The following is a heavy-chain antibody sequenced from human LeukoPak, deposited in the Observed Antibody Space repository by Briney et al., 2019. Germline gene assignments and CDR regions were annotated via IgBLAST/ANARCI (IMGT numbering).Heavy chain of an antibody. CDR3: ARQKVRGVIWPKPYFDY. CDR1: GFTFSSYA. V-gene: IGHV3-7*01. Sequence: GGSLRLSCAASGFTFSSYAMSWVRQAPGKGLEWVANIKQDGSEKYYVDSVKGRFTISRDNAKNSLYLQMNSLRAEDTAVYYCARQKVRGVIWPKPYFDYWGQGTLVTVSS. CDR2: IKQDGSEK. J-gene: IGHJ4*02. D-gene: IGHD3-10*01.